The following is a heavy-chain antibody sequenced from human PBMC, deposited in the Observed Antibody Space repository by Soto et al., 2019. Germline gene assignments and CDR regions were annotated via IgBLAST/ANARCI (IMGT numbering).Heavy chain of an antibody. J-gene: IGHJ2*01. CDR2: ITSSGSKR. V-gene: IGHV3-23*01. Sequence: VQLLESGGGLVQPGGSLRLSCAASGFTFSDYAMSWVRQAPGKGLEWVSGITSSGSKRDYADSVKGRFTISRDNSKNTLSLQLNSLKGDDTAVYHCAKGEFRWYFDLWGRGTLVTVSS. CDR3: AKGEFRWYFDL. CDR1: GFTFSDYA.